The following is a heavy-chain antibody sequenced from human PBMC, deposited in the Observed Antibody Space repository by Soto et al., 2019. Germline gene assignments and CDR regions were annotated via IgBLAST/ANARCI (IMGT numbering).Heavy chain of an antibody. D-gene: IGHD6-25*01. CDR3: ARGVPAASTDWFDP. Sequence: PSETLSLTCTVSGGSISNYYWSWIRQSAEKRLEWIGRVSSTGSTFYNPSLQSRVTISVDTSKNQFSLNLTSVTAADTAVYYCARGVPAASTDWFDPWGQGTLVTVSS. CDR2: VSSTGST. CDR1: GGSISNYY. J-gene: IGHJ5*02. V-gene: IGHV4-4*07.